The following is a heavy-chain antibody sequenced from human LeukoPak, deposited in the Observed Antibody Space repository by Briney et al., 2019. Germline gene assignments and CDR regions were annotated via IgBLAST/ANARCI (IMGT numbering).Heavy chain of an antibody. CDR2: INPNSGGT. D-gene: IGHD3-22*01. Sequence: ASVKVSCKASGHTFTGYYMHWVRQAPGQGLEWMGWINPNSGGTNYAQKFQGRVTMTRDTSISTAYMELSRLRSDDTAVYYCARDVLYYYDSSGYCFDYWGQGTLVTVSS. CDR3: ARDVLYYYDSSGYCFDY. CDR1: GHTFTGYY. V-gene: IGHV1-2*02. J-gene: IGHJ4*02.